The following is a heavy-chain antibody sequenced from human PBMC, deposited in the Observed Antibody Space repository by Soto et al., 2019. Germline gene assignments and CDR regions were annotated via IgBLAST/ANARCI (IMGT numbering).Heavy chain of an antibody. CDR2: IPYDGTKK. CDR3: VKDRRTEAYGMEV. CDR1: GFTFSSHG. J-gene: IGHJ6*02. Sequence: QVQLVESGGGLVKPGRSLRLSWAASGFTFSSHGLHWVRKAPRRGREWVAVIPYDGTKKQYGDSVKGRFTISRDNSQNTLYLQMNSLRAEDTAVYYCVKDRRTEAYGMEVWGQGTTVTVSS. D-gene: IGHD2-21*01. V-gene: IGHV3-30*18.